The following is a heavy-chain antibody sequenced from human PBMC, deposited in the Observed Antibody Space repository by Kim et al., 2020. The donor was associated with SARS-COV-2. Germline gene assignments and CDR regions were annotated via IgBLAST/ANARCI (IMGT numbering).Heavy chain of an antibody. CDR3: ARDGEQWKFDP. J-gene: IGHJ5*02. CDR1: GFTFSNYW. V-gene: IGHV3-7*01. D-gene: IGHD6-19*01. CDR2: IHRDGSEK. Sequence: GGSLRLSCAASGFTFSNYWMSWVRQAPGKGLEWVANIHRDGSEKYYVDSVEGRFTVSRDNAKNSLYLQMNSLSAEDTAMYFCARDGEQWKFDPWGQGTLVIVSS.